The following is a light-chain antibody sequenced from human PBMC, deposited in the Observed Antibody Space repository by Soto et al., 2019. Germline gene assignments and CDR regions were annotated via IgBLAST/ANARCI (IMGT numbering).Light chain of an antibody. V-gene: IGKV1-5*01. CDR1: QSISRW. J-gene: IGKJ1*01. CDR3: YQYNSYWT. Sequence: IRMDESPAALEACVGESVTITGRASQSISRWLAWYQQKPGKDPKLLIYDASSLESGVPSWFSGSGSGTEFTLTISSLQPDDFATYYCYQYNSYWTVGKGTKVDIK. CDR2: DAS.